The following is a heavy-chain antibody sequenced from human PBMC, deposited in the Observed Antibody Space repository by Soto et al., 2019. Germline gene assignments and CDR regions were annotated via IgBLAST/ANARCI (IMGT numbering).Heavy chain of an antibody. V-gene: IGHV3-30-3*01. Sequence: GGSLRLSCAASGFAFSTYSMHWVRQGPVKGLEWVAVISSGGSTENYADSLKGRFTTSRDNSKDTLYLQMNSLGAEDPAEYYCARVGEASSGSYRGYYDYSIDVWGQGTTVTVSS. J-gene: IGHJ6*02. CDR1: GFAFSTYS. CDR2: ISSGGSTE. CDR3: ARVGEASSGSYRGYYDYSIDV. D-gene: IGHD3-10*01.